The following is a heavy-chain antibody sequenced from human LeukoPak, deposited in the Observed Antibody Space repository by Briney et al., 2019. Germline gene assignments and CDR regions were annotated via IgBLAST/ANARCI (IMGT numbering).Heavy chain of an antibody. CDR1: GFTFSSYS. Sequence: GRSLRLSCAASGFTFSSYSMNWVRQAPGKGLEWVSSISSSSSYIYYADSVKGRFTISRDNAKNSLYLQMNSLRAEDTAVYYCARGPRDSSSWYMNYWGQGTLVTVSS. J-gene: IGHJ4*02. V-gene: IGHV3-21*01. CDR3: ARGPRDSSSWYMNY. CDR2: ISSSSSYI. D-gene: IGHD6-13*01.